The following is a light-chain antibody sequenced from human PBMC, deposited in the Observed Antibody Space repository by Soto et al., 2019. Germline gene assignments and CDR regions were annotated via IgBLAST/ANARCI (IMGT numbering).Light chain of an antibody. CDR3: QQYKSYTPYT. CDR1: HSIGTS. V-gene: IGKV1-5*01. J-gene: IGKJ2*01. Sequence: DIQMTQSPSALSASLGDRVTITCRASHSIGTSLAWYQQRPGKAPNLLIFDASSLASGVPSRFSGGGSGTDFTLTISNLQPDDSGTYYCQQYKSYTPYTIGQGTKVEIK. CDR2: DAS.